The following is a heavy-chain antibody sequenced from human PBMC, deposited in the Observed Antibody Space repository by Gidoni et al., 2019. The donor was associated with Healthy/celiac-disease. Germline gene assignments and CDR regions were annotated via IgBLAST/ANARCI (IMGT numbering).Heavy chain of an antibody. V-gene: IGHV3-53*01. Sequence: EVQLVESGGGLIQPGGSLRLSCAASGFTVSSNYMSWVRQAPGKGLEWVSVIYSGGSTYYADSVKGRFTISRDNSKNTLYLQMNSLRAEDTAVYYCASPRPYYYDSSGYSDVWGKGTTVTVSS. J-gene: IGHJ6*04. D-gene: IGHD3-22*01. CDR1: GFTVSSNY. CDR2: IYSGGST. CDR3: ASPRPYYYDSSGYSDV.